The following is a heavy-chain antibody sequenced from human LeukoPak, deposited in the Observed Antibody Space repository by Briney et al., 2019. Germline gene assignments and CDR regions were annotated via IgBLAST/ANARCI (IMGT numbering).Heavy chain of an antibody. Sequence: GSLRLSCAASGFTFSTYNMNWVRQPPGKGLEWIGEIYHSGSTNYNPSLKSRVTISVDKSKNQFSLKLSSVTAADTAVYYCARDHGAAPVGHDAFDIWGQGTMVTVSS. CDR3: ARDHGAAPVGHDAFDI. V-gene: IGHV4-4*02. D-gene: IGHD6-13*01. J-gene: IGHJ3*02. CDR2: IYHSGST. CDR1: GFTFSTYNM.